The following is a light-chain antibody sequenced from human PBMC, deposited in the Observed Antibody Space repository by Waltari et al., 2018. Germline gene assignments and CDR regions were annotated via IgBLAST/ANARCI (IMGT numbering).Light chain of an antibody. J-gene: IGKJ1*01. Sequence: IVLTQSPGTLSLSPGGRATLSCRASESVSVDYLAWYQQKPGQAPRLLIYGASTRATGVPDRFSGSGSGTDFTLTISRLEPEDFAVYYCQQYGSLPWTFGQGTKVAIK. CDR1: ESVSVDY. CDR3: QQYGSLPWT. V-gene: IGKV3-20*01. CDR2: GAS.